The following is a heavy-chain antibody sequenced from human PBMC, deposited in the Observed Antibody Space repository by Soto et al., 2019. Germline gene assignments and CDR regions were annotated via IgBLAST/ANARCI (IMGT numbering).Heavy chain of an antibody. J-gene: IGHJ6*02. CDR1: GYPFRNYG. V-gene: IGHV1-69*06. CDR3: ASGFRVVYYYYGMDV. CDR2: IIPIFGTA. Sequence: SVKVSCKASGYPFRNYGINSVRQAPGQGLEWMGGIIPIFGTANYAQKFQCRVTITAYKSTSTAYMELSSLRTEDTDEYYCASGFRVVYYYYGMDVWGQGTTVTVSS.